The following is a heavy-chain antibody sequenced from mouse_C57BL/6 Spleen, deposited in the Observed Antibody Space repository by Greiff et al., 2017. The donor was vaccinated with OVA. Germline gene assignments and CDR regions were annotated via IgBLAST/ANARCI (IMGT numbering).Heavy chain of an antibody. D-gene: IGHD2-5*01. J-gene: IGHJ4*01. CDR3: ARPFAYYSNPYAMDY. CDR2: IYPGDGDT. Sequence: QVQLQQSGPELVKPGASVKISCKASGYAFSSSWMNWVKQRPGKGLEWIGRIYPGDGDTNYNGKFKGKATLTADKSSSTAYMQLSSLTSEDSAVYFCARPFAYYSNPYAMDYWGQGTSVTVSS. V-gene: IGHV1-82*01. CDR1: GYAFSSSW.